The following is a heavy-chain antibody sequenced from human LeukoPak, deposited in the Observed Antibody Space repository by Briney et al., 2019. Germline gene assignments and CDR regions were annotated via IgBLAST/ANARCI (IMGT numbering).Heavy chain of an antibody. CDR3: ASRYYYDSSGYYPYYYYYMDV. J-gene: IGHJ6*03. CDR1: GYTFTGYY. Sequence: ASVKVSCKASGYTFTGYYMHWVRQAPGQGLEWMGWINPNSGGTNYAQKFQGRVTMTRDKSIRTAYMELSRLTSDDTAVYYCASRYYYDSSGYYPYYYYYMDVWGKGTTVTISS. V-gene: IGHV1-2*02. D-gene: IGHD3-22*01. CDR2: INPNSGGT.